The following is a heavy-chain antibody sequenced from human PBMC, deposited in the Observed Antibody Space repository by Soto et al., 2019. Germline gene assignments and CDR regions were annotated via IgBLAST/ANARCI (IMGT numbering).Heavy chain of an antibody. J-gene: IGHJ5*02. CDR3: ARVVPGAEAWFGP. D-gene: IGHD2-2*01. CDR2: ISLYSDGT. V-gene: IGHV1-18*01. Sequence: ASVKVSCMASGYTFSNYGITCVRQAPRKNLEWLGWISLYSDGTNYAQKFQGRVSMTTDTSTTTAYMELRSLRADDTAVYYCARVVPGAEAWFGPWGQGTLVTVSS. CDR1: GYTFSNYG.